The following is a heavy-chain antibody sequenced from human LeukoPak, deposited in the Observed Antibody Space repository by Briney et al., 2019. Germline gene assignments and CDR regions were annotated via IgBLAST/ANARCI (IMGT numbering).Heavy chain of an antibody. Sequence: PGGSLRLSCAASGFTFPTYHMVWGRQSPGKGLEWLAYINSGSDIIYYADSVKGRFTISRDNAKNSLYLEMISLRAEDTAVYFCARGRGYCSRTTCWYFDYWGQGTLVTVSS. D-gene: IGHD2-2*01. J-gene: IGHJ4*02. CDR2: INSGSDII. CDR1: GFTFPTYH. CDR3: ARGRGYCSRTTCWYFDY. V-gene: IGHV3-48*01.